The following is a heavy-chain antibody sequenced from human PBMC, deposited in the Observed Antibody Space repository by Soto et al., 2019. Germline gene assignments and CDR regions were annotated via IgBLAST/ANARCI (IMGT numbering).Heavy chain of an antibody. D-gene: IGHD1-26*01. CDR3: AEDEHSGSYSDY. Sequence: GGSLRLSCAASEFSFSGYGMAWVRQAPGKGLEWVANLDQGGGEKHYVDSVKGRFTISRDNAKNSLYLQMNSLRAEDTAVYYCAEDEHSGSYSDYWGQGTLVTVSS. CDR2: LDQGGGEK. CDR1: EFSFSGYG. V-gene: IGHV3-7*05. J-gene: IGHJ4*02.